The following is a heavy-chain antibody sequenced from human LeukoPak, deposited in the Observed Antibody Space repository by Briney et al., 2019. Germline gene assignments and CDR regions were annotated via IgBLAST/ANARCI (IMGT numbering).Heavy chain of an antibody. D-gene: IGHD6-13*01. V-gene: IGHV4-61*02. CDR2: IYTSGST. CDR3: ARPPGIAAAWFYP. CDR1: GNSISSGDNY. J-gene: IGHJ5*02. Sequence: PSETLSLTCTVSGNSISSGDNYWSWIRQPAGKGLEWIGRIYTSGSTNYNPSLKSRVTISGDTSKNQFSLRLSSVTAADTAVYYCARPPGIAAAWFYPWGQGTLVTVSS.